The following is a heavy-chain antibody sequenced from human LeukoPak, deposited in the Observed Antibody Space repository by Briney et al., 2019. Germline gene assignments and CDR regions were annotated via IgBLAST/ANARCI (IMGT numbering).Heavy chain of an antibody. J-gene: IGHJ4*02. CDR1: GGSFSGYY. CDR3: ARGSSTVTTRSLDY. V-gene: IGHV4-34*01. Sequence: PSETLSLTCAVYGGSFSGYYWSWIRQPPGKGLEWIGEINHSGSTNYNPSLKSRVTISVDTSKNQFSLKLSSVTAADTAVYYCARGSSTVTTRSLDYWGQGTLVTVSS. CDR2: INHSGST. D-gene: IGHD4-17*01.